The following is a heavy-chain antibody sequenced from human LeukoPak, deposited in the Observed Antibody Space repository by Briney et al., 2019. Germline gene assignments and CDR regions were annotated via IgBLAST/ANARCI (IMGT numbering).Heavy chain of an antibody. D-gene: IGHD2-21*01. Sequence: GGALRLSCAASGFTFSSYCMHWVRQAPGKGLEWVAVIAYDASSKYYVDSVKGRFTISRDNSKNTLYLQMNSLRAEDTAMYYCAKDHGYWIRELYVDSWGRGTLVTVSS. V-gene: IGHV3-30*18. CDR1: GFTFSSYC. J-gene: IGHJ4*02. CDR2: IAYDASSK. CDR3: AKDHGYWIRELYVDS.